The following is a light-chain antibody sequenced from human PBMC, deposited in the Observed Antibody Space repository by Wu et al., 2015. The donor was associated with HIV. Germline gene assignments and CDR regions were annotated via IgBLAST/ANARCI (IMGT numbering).Light chain of an antibody. V-gene: IGKV3-20*01. CDR3: QQYADSPYN. CDR1: QNINTY. J-gene: IGKJ2*01. Sequence: DIVLTQSPGTLSLSPGERATLSCRATQNINTYLAWYQQRPGQAPRLLIYGASSRATGIPNRFSGSGSGTDFTLIISRLEPEDFAVYYCQQYADSPYNFGQGTKLEIK. CDR2: GAS.